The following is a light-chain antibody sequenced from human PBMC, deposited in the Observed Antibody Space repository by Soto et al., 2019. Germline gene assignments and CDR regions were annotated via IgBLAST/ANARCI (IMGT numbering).Light chain of an antibody. CDR1: QSVSSNY. V-gene: IGKV3-20*01. Sequence: EIVLTQSPGTLSLSPGERATFSCRASQSVSSNYLAWYQQKPGQAPRLLIYGASSRATGIPDRFSGSGSGTDFALTISRLEPQDFAVYYCQHYDSSPMYTFGQGTKLEIK. CDR3: QHYDSSPMYT. CDR2: GAS. J-gene: IGKJ2*01.